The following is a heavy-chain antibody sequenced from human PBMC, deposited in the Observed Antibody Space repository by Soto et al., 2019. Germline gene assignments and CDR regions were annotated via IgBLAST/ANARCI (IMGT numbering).Heavy chain of an antibody. CDR1: GYTFTGNY. V-gene: IGHV1-2*02. CDR2: INPNSGGT. J-gene: IGHJ6*02. CDR3: ARTQGYCTNGVCSNYHYYGMDV. D-gene: IGHD2-8*01. Sequence: ASVKVSCKASGYTFTGNYIHWVRQAPGQGLEWMGWINPNSGGTNYAQRFQGRVTMTRDTSISTAYMELSRLRSDDTAVYYCARTQGYCTNGVCSNYHYYGMDVWGQGITVTVSS.